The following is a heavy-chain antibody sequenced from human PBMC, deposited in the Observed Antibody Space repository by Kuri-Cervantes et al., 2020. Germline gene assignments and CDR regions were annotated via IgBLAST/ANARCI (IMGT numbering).Heavy chain of an antibody. J-gene: IGHJ4*02. CDR3: ARAIGLLAYCGGDCLGPFDY. CDR1: GFTFSSYD. Sequence: LTCAASGFTFSSYDMHWVRQATGKGLEWVSAIGTAGDTYYPGSVKGRFTISRENAKNSLYLQMNSLRAGDTAVYYCARAIGLLAYCGGDCLGPFDYWGQGTLVTVSS. CDR2: IGTAGDT. D-gene: IGHD2-21*02. V-gene: IGHV3-13*01.